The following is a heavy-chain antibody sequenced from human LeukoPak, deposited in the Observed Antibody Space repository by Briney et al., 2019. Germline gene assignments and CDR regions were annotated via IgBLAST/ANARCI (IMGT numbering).Heavy chain of an antibody. D-gene: IGHD1-26*01. CDR2: IKQDGSEK. V-gene: IGHV3-7*03. Sequence: GGSLRLSCAASGFTFSSYWMTWVRQAPGKGLEWVANIKQDGSEKYYVDSVKGRFTISRDNAKNSLYLQLDSLKTEDTAVYYCVRVDMGATSRDGFDMWGQGTMVTVSS. CDR1: GFTFSSYW. CDR3: VRVDMGATSRDGFDM. J-gene: IGHJ3*02.